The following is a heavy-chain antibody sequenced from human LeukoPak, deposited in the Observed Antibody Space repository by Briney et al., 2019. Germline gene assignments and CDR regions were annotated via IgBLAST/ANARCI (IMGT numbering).Heavy chain of an antibody. J-gene: IGHJ4*02. CDR1: GYTFSSYY. CDR3: ARGLDSSGWSYFEY. D-gene: IGHD6-19*01. V-gene: IGHV1-46*04. Sequence: ASVKVSCKASGYTFSSYYIHWMRQPPGQGPEWMGVINPSDGRTRYAQKLQGRVTMARDTSTSTLYRELSSLRSEDTAVYYCARGLDSSGWSYFEYWGQGTLVTVSS. CDR2: INPSDGRT.